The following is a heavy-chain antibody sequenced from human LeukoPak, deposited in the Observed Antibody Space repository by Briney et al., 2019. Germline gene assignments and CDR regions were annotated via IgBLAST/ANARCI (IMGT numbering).Heavy chain of an antibody. V-gene: IGHV3-74*01. Sequence: PGGSLRLSCAASGFTFSSYWMHWVRQAPGKGLVWVSLIKSDGRSTSYADSVKGRFTISRDNAKNTVYLQMNSLRAEDTAVYYCAKEVEVTEEYYDFWSGYFDYWGQGTLVTVSS. CDR3: AKEVEVTEEYYDFWSGYFDY. CDR2: IKSDGRST. CDR1: GFTFSSYW. J-gene: IGHJ4*02. D-gene: IGHD3-3*01.